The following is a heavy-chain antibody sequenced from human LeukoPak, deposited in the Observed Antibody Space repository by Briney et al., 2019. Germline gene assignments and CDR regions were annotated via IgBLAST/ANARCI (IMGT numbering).Heavy chain of an antibody. D-gene: IGHD2-15*01. J-gene: IGHJ4*02. CDR3: AVHRPGYCSGGSCYPGYFDY. Sequence: SETLSLTCTVSGGSISSGDYYWSWIRQPPGKGLEWIGSIYYSGSTYYNPSLKSRVTISVDTSKNQFSLKLSSVTAADTAVYYCAVHRPGYCSGGSCYPGYFDYWGQGTLVTVSS. CDR1: GGSISSGDYY. CDR2: IYYSGST. V-gene: IGHV4-39*01.